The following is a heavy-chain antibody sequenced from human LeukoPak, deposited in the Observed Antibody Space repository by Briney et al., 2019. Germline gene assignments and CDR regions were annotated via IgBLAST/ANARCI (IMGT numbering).Heavy chain of an antibody. J-gene: IGHJ4*02. CDR1: GGSISSYY. CDR3: ASHGSGSYLYYFDY. V-gene: IGHV4-59*01. Sequence: SETLSLTCTVSGGSISSYYWSWIRQPPGKGLEWIGYIYYSGSTNYNPSLKSRVTISVDTSKNQFSLKLSSVTAADTAVYYCASHGSGSYLYYFDYWGQGTLVTVSS. D-gene: IGHD3-10*01. CDR2: IYYSGST.